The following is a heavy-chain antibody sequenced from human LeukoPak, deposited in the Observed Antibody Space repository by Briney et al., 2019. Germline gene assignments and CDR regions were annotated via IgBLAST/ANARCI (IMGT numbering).Heavy chain of an antibody. Sequence: SETLSLTCTVSGGSISSYYWSWIRQPPGKGLEWIGYIYYSGSTNYNPSLKSRVTMSVDTSKNQFSLKLSSVTAADTGVYYCARHINRAGINYWGQGTLVTVSS. V-gene: IGHV4-59*08. CDR1: GGSISSYY. J-gene: IGHJ4*02. D-gene: IGHD3-10*01. CDR3: ARHINRAGINY. CDR2: IYYSGST.